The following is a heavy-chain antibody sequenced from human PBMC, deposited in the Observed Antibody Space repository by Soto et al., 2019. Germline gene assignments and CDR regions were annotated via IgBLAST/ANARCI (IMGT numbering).Heavy chain of an antibody. CDR1: GDSVSSNSAA. Sequence: TLSLTCALSGDSVSSNSAAWNWIRQSPSRGLEWLGRTYYMSKWYNDYAVSVKSRITINPDKSKNQLSLQLNSVTTEDTAVYYCARDSRVPAAQGHGMDXWGQGTTVTVS. CDR2: TYYMSKWYN. D-gene: IGHD2-2*01. J-gene: IGHJ6*02. V-gene: IGHV6-1*01. CDR3: ARDSRVPAAQGHGMDX.